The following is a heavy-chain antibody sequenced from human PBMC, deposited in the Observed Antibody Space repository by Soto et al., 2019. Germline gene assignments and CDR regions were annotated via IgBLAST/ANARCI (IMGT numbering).Heavy chain of an antibody. D-gene: IGHD1-1*01. V-gene: IGHV4-59*08. Sequence: PSETLSLTCTVSGGSISSYYWGWIRQPPGKGLEWIGHIFYSGSTNYSPSLESRITISVDTSRNQFSLKVNSVTAADTALYYWARHFPIGNNWNYFDDWGEEPL. J-gene: IGHJ4*02. CDR3: ARHFPIGNNWNYFDD. CDR2: IFYSGST. CDR1: GGSISSYY.